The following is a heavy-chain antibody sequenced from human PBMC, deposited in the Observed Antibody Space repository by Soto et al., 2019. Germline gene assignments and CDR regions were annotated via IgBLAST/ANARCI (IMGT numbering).Heavy chain of an antibody. CDR3: ARIYYDSVFDY. J-gene: IGHJ4*02. CDR2: IYYSGST. Sequence: SETVSLTCTVSGGSISSSSYYWGWIRQPPGKGLEWIGSIYYSGSTYYNPSLKSRVTISVDTSKNQFSLKLSSVTAADTAVYYCARIYYDSVFDYWGQGTLVTVSS. CDR1: GGSISSSSYY. V-gene: IGHV4-39*01. D-gene: IGHD3-22*01.